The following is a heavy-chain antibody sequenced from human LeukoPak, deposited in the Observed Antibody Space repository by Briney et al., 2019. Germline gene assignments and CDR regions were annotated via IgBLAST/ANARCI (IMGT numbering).Heavy chain of an antibody. D-gene: IGHD2-2*01. CDR2: INHSGST. J-gene: IGHJ4*02. CDR3: ARGRKGYCSSTSCPRGVHPIDY. CDR1: GGSFSGYY. V-gene: IGHV4-34*01. Sequence: SETVTLTCAVYGGSFSGYYWSWIGQPPEKGLEWIGEINHSGSTNYNPSLKSRVTISVDTSKSQFSLKLSSVTAADTAVYYCARGRKGYCSSTSCPRGVHPIDYWGQGTLVTVSS.